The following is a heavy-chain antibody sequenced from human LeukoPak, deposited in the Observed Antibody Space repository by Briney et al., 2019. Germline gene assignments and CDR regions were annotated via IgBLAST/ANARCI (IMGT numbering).Heavy chain of an antibody. J-gene: IGHJ4*02. CDR3: NYDFWSGNDY. CDR1: GFTVSSNY. Sequence: GGSLRLSCAASGFTVSSNYMSWDRQAPGKGLEWVSVIYSGGSTYYADSVKGRFTISRDNSKNTLYLQMNSLRAEDTAVYYCNYDFWSGNDYWGQGTLVTVSS. CDR2: IYSGGST. D-gene: IGHD3-3*01. V-gene: IGHV3-53*01.